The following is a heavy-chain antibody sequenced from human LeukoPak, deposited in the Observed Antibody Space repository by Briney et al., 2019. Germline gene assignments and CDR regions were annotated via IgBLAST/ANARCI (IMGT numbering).Heavy chain of an antibody. J-gene: IGHJ6*03. Sequence: ASVKVSCKASGGTFSSYAISWVRQAPGQGLEWMGGIIPIFGTVNYAQKFQGRVTITADKSTSTAYMELNGLRSEDPAVYFCAGSLFRFLEWSYRSYYYYMDVWGKGTTVTVSS. V-gene: IGHV1-69*06. CDR2: IIPIFGTV. CDR3: AGSLFRFLEWSYRSYYYYMDV. CDR1: GGTFSSYA. D-gene: IGHD3-3*01.